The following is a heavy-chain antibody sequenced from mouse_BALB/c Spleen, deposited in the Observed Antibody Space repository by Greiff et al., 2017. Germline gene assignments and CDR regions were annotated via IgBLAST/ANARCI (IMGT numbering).Heavy chain of an antibody. Sequence: EVKVVESGGGLVKPGGSLKLSCAASGFAFSSYDMSWVRQTPEKRLEWVAYISSGGGNTYYPDSVKGRFTISRDNAKNNLYLQMSSLRSEDTALYYCARLRTGTGYFDYWGQGTTLTVSS. D-gene: IGHD4-1*01. CDR3: ARLRTGTGYFDY. CDR1: GFAFSSYD. J-gene: IGHJ2*01. CDR2: ISSGGGNT. V-gene: IGHV5-9*03.